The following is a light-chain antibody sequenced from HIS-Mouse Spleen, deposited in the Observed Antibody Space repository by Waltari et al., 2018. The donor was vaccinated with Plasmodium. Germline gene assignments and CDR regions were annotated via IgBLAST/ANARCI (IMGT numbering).Light chain of an antibody. J-gene: IGLJ2*01. CDR3: NSRDSSGTHGV. CDR2: GKN. V-gene: IGLV3-19*01. Sequence: SSELTQVPVVSVALGQTVRITCQGNSLRSYYASWYQQQPGQAPVLVIYGKNNRPSGIPDRFSGSSSGNTASLTITGAQAEDEADYYCNSRDSSGTHGVFGGGTKLTVL. CDR1: SLRSYY.